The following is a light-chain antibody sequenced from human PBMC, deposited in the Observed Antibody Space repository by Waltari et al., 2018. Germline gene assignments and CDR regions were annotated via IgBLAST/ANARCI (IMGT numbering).Light chain of an antibody. CDR2: GKN. CDR3: NSRDSSGNHGV. Sequence: SSELTQDPAMSEALAHTVRITLQGERLRIHYASWYQQKPGQAPVLDIYGKNNRPSWFPDRFSGSSSGNTASLTITGAQAEDEADYYCNSRDSSGNHGVFGTGTKVTVL. V-gene: IGLV3-19*01. CDR1: RLRIHY. J-gene: IGLJ1*01.